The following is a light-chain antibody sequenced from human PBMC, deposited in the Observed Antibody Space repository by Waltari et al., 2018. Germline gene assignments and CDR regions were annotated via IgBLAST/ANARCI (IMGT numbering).Light chain of an antibody. V-gene: IGLV2-14*03. CDR3: SSQSSNNVVL. J-gene: IGLJ2*01. CDR2: DVS. Sequence: QSALTQPASVSGSPGQSITISCTATSSDVGSYNSVSWYQDHPGQGPKVMIYDVSNRPSGVSARFSGSKSGNTASLTISGLQAEDEADYYCSSQSSNNVVLFGGGTKLTVL. CDR1: SSDVGSYNS.